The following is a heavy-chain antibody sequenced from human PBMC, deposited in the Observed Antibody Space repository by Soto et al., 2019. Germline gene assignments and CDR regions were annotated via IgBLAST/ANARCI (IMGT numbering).Heavy chain of an antibody. J-gene: IGHJ5*02. D-gene: IGHD2-2*01. CDR3: ARDRARYCRSTSCYDRNHGHWFDP. V-gene: IGHV4-59*01. CDR2: IYYSGST. CDR1: GGSISSYY. Sequence: SETLSLTCTVSGGSISSYYWSWIRQPPGKGLEWIGYIYYSGSTNYNPSLKSRVTISVDTSKNQFSLKLSSVTAADTAVYYCARDRARYCRSTSCYDRNHGHWFDPWGQGTLVNASS.